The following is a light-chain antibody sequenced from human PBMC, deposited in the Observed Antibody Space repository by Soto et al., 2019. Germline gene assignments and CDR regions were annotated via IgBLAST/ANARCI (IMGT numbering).Light chain of an antibody. CDR3: SSYTPSSTPV. CDR1: SSDVGAYNY. CDR2: DVS. J-gene: IGLJ2*01. Sequence: QSALTQPASVSGSPGQSITISCTGTSSDVGAYNYVSWYQHHPGKAPKLIIFDVSIRPSGVSNRFSGSKSGNTASLTISGLQAEDEADYYCSSYTPSSTPVFGGGTKLTVL. V-gene: IGLV2-14*03.